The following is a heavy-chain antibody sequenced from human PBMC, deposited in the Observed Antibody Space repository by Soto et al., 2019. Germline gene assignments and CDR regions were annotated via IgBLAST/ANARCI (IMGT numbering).Heavy chain of an antibody. J-gene: IGHJ3*02. CDR1: GSTFTSYA. V-gene: IGHV1-3*01. CDR3: ARSIAVVDDAFDI. D-gene: IGHD6-19*01. Sequence: GSVKVSCKAFGSTFTSYAMPGVHKAPGQRLEWMGWINAGNGNTGYAQKFQGRVTMTRNTSISTAYMELSSLRSEDTAVYYCARSIAVVDDAFDIWGQGTMVTGSS. CDR2: INAGNGNT.